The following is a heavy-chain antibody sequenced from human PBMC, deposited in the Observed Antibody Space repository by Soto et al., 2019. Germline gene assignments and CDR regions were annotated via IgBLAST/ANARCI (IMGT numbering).Heavy chain of an antibody. D-gene: IGHD1-26*01. V-gene: IGHV4-61*01. J-gene: IGHJ6*02. Sequence: QVRLQESGPGLVKPSETLSLSCLVSGDSVGNGPYYWSWIRQSPGEGLEWIAYIYYSGSTNVNPSLESRVNRSIDMSKNQFFLELRSVTAADAAVYFCARVGSSCHSGGCYYYYGLGVWGQGTTVAISS. CDR2: IYYSGST. CDR1: GDSVGNGPYY. CDR3: ARVGSSCHSGGCYYYYGLGV.